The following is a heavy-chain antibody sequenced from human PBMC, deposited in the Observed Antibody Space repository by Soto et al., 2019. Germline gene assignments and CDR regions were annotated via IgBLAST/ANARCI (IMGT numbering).Heavy chain of an antibody. J-gene: IGHJ4*02. CDR2: IWYDGSNK. V-gene: IGHV3-33*01. CDR3: ARDVGYFDY. CDR1: GFTFSSYG. Sequence: QVQLVESGGGVVQPGRSLRLSCAASGFTFSSYGMHWVRQAPGKGLEWVAVIWYDGSNKYYAYSVKGRFTISRDNSKNTLYLQMNSLRAEDTAVYYCARDVGYFDYWGQGTLVTVSS. D-gene: IGHD2-15*01.